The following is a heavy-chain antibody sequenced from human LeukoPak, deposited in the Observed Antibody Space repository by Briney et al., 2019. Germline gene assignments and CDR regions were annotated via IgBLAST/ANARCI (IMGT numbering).Heavy chain of an antibody. J-gene: IGHJ4*02. V-gene: IGHV4-59*08. CDR2: IYYTGST. D-gene: IGHD2-2*01. Sequence: SQTLSLTCTVSAASVSSHYWSWVRQPPGEGLEWLVYIYYTGSTNYNPYFKSRDTTSVDTSKTQFSLNLRSVTAADTAVYYYARTSAAGGYWGQGTLVTVSS. CDR3: ARTSAAGGY. CDR1: AASVSSHY.